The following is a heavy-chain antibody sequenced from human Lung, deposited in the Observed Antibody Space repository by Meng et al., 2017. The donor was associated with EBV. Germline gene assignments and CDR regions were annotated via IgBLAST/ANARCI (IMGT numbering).Heavy chain of an antibody. CDR1: GFTFSSYS. CDR3: ARMYSGSYYGYFQH. Sequence: EVQLVESGGGLVKPGGSLSLSGAASGFTFSSYSMNWVRQAPGKGLEWVSSISSSSSYIYYADSVKGRFTISRDNAKNSLYLQMNSLRAEDTAVYYCARMYSGSYYGYFQHWGQGTLVTVSS. CDR2: ISSSSSYI. J-gene: IGHJ1*01. V-gene: IGHV3-21*01. D-gene: IGHD1-26*01.